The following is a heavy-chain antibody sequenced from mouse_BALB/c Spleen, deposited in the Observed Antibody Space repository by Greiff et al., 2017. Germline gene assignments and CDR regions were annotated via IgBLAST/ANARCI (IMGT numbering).Heavy chain of an antibody. CDR1: GFTFTDYY. V-gene: IGHV7-3*02. D-gene: IGHD4-1*01. CDR2: IRNKANGYTT. Sequence: EVKLMESGGGLVQPGGSLRLSCATSGFTFTDYYMNWVRQPPGKALEWLGFIRNKANGYTTEYSASVKGRFTISRDNSQSILYLQMNTLRAEDSATYYCASQLTGTPAWFAYWGQGTLVTVSA. CDR3: ASQLTGTPAWFAY. J-gene: IGHJ3*01.